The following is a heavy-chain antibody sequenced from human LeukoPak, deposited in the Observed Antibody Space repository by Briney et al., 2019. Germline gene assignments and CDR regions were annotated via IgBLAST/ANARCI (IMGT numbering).Heavy chain of an antibody. J-gene: IGHJ4*02. Sequence: GGSLRLSCAASGFTFSSYSMNWVRQAPGKGLEWVSSISSGSSYIYYADSVKGRFTISRDNAKKSLYLQMNSLRGEDTAIYYCAEGSNYGDSSFWGQGTLVTVSS. CDR1: GFTFSSYS. CDR2: ISSGSSYI. D-gene: IGHD4-17*01. V-gene: IGHV3-21*01. CDR3: AEGSNYGDSSF.